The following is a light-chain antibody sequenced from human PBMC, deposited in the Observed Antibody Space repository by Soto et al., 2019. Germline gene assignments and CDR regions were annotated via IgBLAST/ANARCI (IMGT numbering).Light chain of an antibody. CDR2: DAS. J-gene: IGKJ4*01. V-gene: IGKV3-11*01. Sequence: ETVLTQSPVTLSLSPGERATLSCRASQNIINFVAWYQQKPGQAPRLLIYDASIRATGISARFSGSGSGTDFTPTISSLVPEDFAVYYCQHRSDCPPLTFGGGTKVEIK. CDR3: QHRSDCPPLT. CDR1: QNIINF.